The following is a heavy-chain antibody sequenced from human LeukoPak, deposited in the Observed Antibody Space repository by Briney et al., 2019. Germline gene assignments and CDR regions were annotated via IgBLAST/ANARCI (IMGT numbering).Heavy chain of an antibody. CDR1: GYTFTSYG. J-gene: IGHJ4*02. D-gene: IGHD1-26*01. Sequence: GASVKLSCTDSGYTFTSYGMRWVRQAPGQGIEWMGWISAYNGNTNYAQKLQGRVTMTTDTSTSTAYMELRSLRSDDTAVYYCARFSGYVDYWGQGTLVTVSS. CDR3: ARFSGYVDY. V-gene: IGHV1-18*04. CDR2: ISAYNGNT.